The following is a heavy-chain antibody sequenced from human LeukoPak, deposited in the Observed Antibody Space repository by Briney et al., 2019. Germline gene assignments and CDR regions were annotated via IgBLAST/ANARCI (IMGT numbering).Heavy chain of an antibody. CDR2: ISSSSSYI. V-gene: IGHV3-21*04. Sequence: PGGSLRLSCAASGFTFSSYSMNWVRQAPGKGLEWVSSISSSSSYIYYADSVEGRFTISRDNAKNSLYLQMNSLRVEDTAVYYCAAYRGAHHKTFDYWGRGTLVTVSS. CDR3: AAYRGAHHKTFDY. CDR1: GFTFSSYS. D-gene: IGHD1-26*01. J-gene: IGHJ4*02.